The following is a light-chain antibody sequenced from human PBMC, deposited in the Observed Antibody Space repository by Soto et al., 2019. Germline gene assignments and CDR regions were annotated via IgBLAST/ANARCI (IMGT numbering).Light chain of an antibody. CDR3: QQGYSNPWT. CDR1: QSVNTY. Sequence: DIQMTQSPSSLSAPVGDRVTITCRASQSVNTYLHWYQQKPGKAPKLLIFAASNLQSGVPSRFSGSGSGTNFTLSLNSPQPEDFATYYCQQGYSNPWTFGQGTKVDIK. J-gene: IGKJ1*01. V-gene: IGKV1-39*01. CDR2: AAS.